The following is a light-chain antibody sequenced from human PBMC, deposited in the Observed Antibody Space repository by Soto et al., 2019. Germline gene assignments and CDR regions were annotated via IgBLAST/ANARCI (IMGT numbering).Light chain of an antibody. CDR2: EGS. V-gene: IGLV2-8*01. J-gene: IGLJ2*01. Sequence: QSALTQPPSASGSPGQSVTISFTGTNSDVGTYNYVSWYQQRPGKAPKLIMYEGSNRPSGVPDRFSGSKSGSTASLTVSGLQAEDEADYFCSSYAGSNTLVFGGGTKVTVL. CDR1: NSDVGTYNY. CDR3: SSYAGSNTLV.